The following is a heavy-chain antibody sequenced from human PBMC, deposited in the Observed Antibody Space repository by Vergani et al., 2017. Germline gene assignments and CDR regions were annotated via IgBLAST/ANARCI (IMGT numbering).Heavy chain of an antibody. D-gene: IGHD2-2*01. CDR1: GFSFRGHG. CDR2: ISYDGDRR. CDR3: ARAYCSSTSCHPYYYGMDV. J-gene: IGHJ6*02. V-gene: IGHV3-30*03. Sequence: QLVESGGGWVQPGGSLRLSCVASGFSFRGHGMHWVRQAPGKGLEWVAMISYDGDRRDYGDFAKGRFTISRDSSKTVYLQMNSLRVEDTAMYFCARAYCSSTSCHPYYYGMDVWGQGTTVTVSS.